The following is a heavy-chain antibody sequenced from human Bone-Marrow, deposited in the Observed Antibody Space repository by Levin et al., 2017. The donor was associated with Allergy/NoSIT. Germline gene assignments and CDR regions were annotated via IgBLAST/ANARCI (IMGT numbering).Heavy chain of an antibody. CDR1: GFTFSSYA. D-gene: IGHD3-16*01. J-gene: IGHJ5*02. CDR2: ISGSGGST. V-gene: IGHV3-23*01. CDR3: AKFPWGDETINWFDP. Sequence: GGSLRLSCAASGFTFSSYAMSWVRQAPGKGLEWVSAISGSGGSTYYADSVKGRFTISRDNSKNTLYLQMNSLRAEDTAVYYCAKFPWGDETINWFDPWGQGTLVTVSS.